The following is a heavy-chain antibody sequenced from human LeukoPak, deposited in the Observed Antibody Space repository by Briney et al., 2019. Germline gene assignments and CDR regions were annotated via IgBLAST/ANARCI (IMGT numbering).Heavy chain of an antibody. J-gene: IGHJ4*02. CDR2: INHSGST. CDR3: ARLTPDYYDSSGYYLDY. Sequence: SETLSLTCTVSGGSISSYYWSWIRQPPGKGLEWIGEINHSGSTNYNPSLKSRVTISVDTSKNQFSLKLSSVTAADTAVYYCARLTPDYYDSSGYYLDYWGQGTLVTVSS. V-gene: IGHV4-34*01. D-gene: IGHD3-22*01. CDR1: GGSISSYY.